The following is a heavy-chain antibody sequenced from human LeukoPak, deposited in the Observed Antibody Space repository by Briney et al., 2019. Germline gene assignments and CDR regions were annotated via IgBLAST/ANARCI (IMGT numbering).Heavy chain of an antibody. J-gene: IGHJ4*02. CDR2: ISGSGGST. D-gene: IGHD3-10*01. CDR3: AKDAGSRYYGSFDY. CDR1: GFDVDDYY. Sequence: QAGGSLRLSCAASGFDVDDYYMDWIRQAPGKGLEWVSAISGSGGSTYYADSVKGRFTISRDNSKNTLYLQMNSLRAEDTAVYYCAKDAGSRYYGSFDYWGQGTLVTVSS. V-gene: IGHV3-23*01.